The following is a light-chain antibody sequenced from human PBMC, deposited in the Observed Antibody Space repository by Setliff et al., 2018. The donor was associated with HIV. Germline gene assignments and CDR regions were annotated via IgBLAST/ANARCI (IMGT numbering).Light chain of an antibody. CDR1: SSNIENNY. Sequence: VLTQPPSVSAAPRQKVTISCSGSSSNIENNYVSWYQHLPGTAPKLLIYYNNQRPSGIPDRFSGSKFGTSATLDITGLQTGDEANYYCGTWDSSLSAVVFGGGTKVTVL. CDR2: YNN. J-gene: IGLJ2*01. CDR3: GTWDSSLSAVV. V-gene: IGLV1-51*01.